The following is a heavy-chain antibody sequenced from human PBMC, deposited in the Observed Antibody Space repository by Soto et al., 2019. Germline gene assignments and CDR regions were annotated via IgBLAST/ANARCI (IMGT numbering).Heavy chain of an antibody. CDR2: IIAFNHKA. CDR3: ARQHNDLCTDSPGFDY. J-gene: IGHJ4*02. CDR1: GYNYNNYC. D-gene: IGHD3-3*01. Sequence: QVQLVQSGGEVKKPGASVKVSCKASGYNYNNYCVTWVRQAPGQGLEWMGWIIAFNHKANYAPNIQDRVTITIDTSTNTINVEKRSLRPYDAAGYYCARQHNDLCTDSPGFDYCGQVTLGT. V-gene: IGHV1-18*04.